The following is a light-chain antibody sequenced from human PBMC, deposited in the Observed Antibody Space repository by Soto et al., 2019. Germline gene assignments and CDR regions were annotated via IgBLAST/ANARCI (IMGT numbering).Light chain of an antibody. CDR2: DAS. Sequence: DIQMTQSPSSLSASVGDRVTITCQASQDISNFLNWYQQKPGKAPKLLIYDASNLEGGVPSRFSGSGSGTDFTFTISSLQPEDNATYYCQQFDILPTFGQGTKLEIK. V-gene: IGKV1-33*01. J-gene: IGKJ2*01. CDR3: QQFDILPT. CDR1: QDISNF.